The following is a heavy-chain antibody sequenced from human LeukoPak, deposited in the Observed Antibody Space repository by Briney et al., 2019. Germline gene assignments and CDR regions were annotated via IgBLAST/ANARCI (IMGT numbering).Heavy chain of an antibody. V-gene: IGHV4-31*03. CDR1: GGSISSGGYY. CDR2: IYYSGST. D-gene: IGHD3-10*01. CDR3: ARVGMVRGRVNNWFDP. Sequence: PSETLSLTCTVSGGSISSGGYYWSWIRQHPGKGLEWIGYIYYSGSTYYNPSLKSRVTISVDTSQNQFSLKVNSVTAADTAVYYCARVGMVRGRVNNWFDPWGQGTLVTVSS. J-gene: IGHJ5*02.